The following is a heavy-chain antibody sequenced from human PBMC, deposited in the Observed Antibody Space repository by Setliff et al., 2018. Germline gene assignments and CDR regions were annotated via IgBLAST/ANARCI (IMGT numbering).Heavy chain of an antibody. D-gene: IGHD3-22*01. J-gene: IGHJ4*02. Sequence: ASVKVSCKASGGPLNSHSFSWVRQAPGQGLEWMGRIIPVLDITRYSQKFQGRVTITADKSTGIIYMELTSLRSDDTAVYYCARHPPPPNYFDIGALDSRGQGTLVTVSS. V-gene: IGHV1-69*02. CDR2: IIPVLDIT. CDR3: ARHPPPPNYFDIGALDS. CDR1: GGPLNSHS.